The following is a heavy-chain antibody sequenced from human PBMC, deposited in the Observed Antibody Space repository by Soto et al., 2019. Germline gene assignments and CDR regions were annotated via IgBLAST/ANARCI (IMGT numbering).Heavy chain of an antibody. Sequence: GGSLRLSCAASGFTFSNAWMNWVRQAPGKGLEWVGRIKSKTDGGTTDYAAPVKGRFTISRDDSKNTLYLQMNSLKTEDTAVYYCTTVITGVTTFKGKRKGTFDIWGQGTMVTVSS. V-gene: IGHV3-15*07. CDR3: TTVITGVTTFKGKRKGTFDI. D-gene: IGHD4-17*01. CDR2: IKSKTDGGTT. J-gene: IGHJ3*02. CDR1: GFTFSNAW.